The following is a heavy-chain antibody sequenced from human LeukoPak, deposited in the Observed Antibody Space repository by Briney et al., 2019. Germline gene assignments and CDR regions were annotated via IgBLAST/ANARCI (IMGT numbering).Heavy chain of an antibody. Sequence: GGSLRLSCAASGFTFSSYAVSWVRQAPGKGLEWVSSISGSGGSTYSADSVKGRFTIPRDNSKNTLYLQMNSLRAEDTALYYCAKDRSCTNDIRHGDFDYWGQGTLVTVSS. J-gene: IGHJ4*02. V-gene: IGHV3-23*01. D-gene: IGHD2-8*01. CDR2: ISGSGGST. CDR1: GFTFSSYA. CDR3: AKDRSCTNDIRHGDFDY.